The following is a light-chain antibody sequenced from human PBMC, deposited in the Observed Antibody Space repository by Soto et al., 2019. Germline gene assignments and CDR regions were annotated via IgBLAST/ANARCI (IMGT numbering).Light chain of an antibody. CDR3: SARDDSLSGVV. CDR1: SSNIGSNH. V-gene: IGLV1-47*01. CDR2: RSD. Sequence: QSVLTQPPSTSGTPGQRVTISCSGSSSNIGSNHVYWYQQFPGMAPKLLMYRSDQRPTGVPDRFSGSKSGTSASLAISGLRSDDEAAYYCSARDDSLSGVVFGGGTKLTVL. J-gene: IGLJ2*01.